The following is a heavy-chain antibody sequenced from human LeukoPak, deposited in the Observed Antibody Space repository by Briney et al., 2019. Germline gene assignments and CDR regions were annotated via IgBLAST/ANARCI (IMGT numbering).Heavy chain of an antibody. CDR1: GGSISTYY. V-gene: IGHV4-4*07. J-gene: IGHJ4*02. CDR3: ARLVVVPAATFDY. Sequence: SETLSLTRTMSGGSISTYYWSWIRQPPGKGLEWVGRIYTRGSTHYNTSLKSRVTMSVDTSKNQFSLKLSYVTAADTAVYYSARLVVVPAATFDYWGQGTLVTVSS. CDR2: IYTRGST. D-gene: IGHD2-2*01.